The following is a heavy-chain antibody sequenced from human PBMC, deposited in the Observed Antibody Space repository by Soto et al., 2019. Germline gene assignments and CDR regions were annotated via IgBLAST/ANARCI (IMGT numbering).Heavy chain of an antibody. J-gene: IGHJ4*02. Sequence: QITLKESGPTLVKPTQTLTLTCTFYGLSLSTSGVGMGWIRQPPGNSLEWLALIYWDADKRYSPSLKSRVTITKDTSKYHVDLTLNNMDPVDTATYYCAHPTGSNMWSFDYWGQGTLVTVSS. CDR1: GLSLSTSGVG. CDR2: IYWDADK. D-gene: IGHD3-9*01. CDR3: AHPTGSNMWSFDY. V-gene: IGHV2-5*02.